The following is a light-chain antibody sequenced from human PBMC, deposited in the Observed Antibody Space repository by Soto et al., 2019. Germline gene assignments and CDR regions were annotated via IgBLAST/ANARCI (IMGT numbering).Light chain of an antibody. J-gene: IGLJ1*01. CDR3: CLYGCTFTLYV. Sequence: QSALTQPRSVSGSPGQSVTISCTGTSSNVGNYDYVSWYQHHPGKTPKLMIYNVRQRPSGVPDRFSGSRSGHTASLTISGLQAEDEAAYYCCLYGCTFTLYVFGAGTKLTVL. CDR1: SSNVGNYDY. V-gene: IGLV2-11*01. CDR2: NVR.